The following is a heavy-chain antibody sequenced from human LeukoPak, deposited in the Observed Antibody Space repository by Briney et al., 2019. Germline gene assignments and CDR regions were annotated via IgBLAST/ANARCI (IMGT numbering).Heavy chain of an antibody. D-gene: IGHD5-18*01. Sequence: SETLSLTCTVSGGFIRSYYWSWIRPPAGKGLEWIGRIYTSGSTNYNPSLKSRVTMSVDTSKNQFSLKLSSVTAADTAVYYCARDPDGYSSMVWGQGTLVTVSS. V-gene: IGHV4-4*07. CDR3: ARDPDGYSSMV. J-gene: IGHJ4*02. CDR2: IYTSGST. CDR1: GGFIRSYY.